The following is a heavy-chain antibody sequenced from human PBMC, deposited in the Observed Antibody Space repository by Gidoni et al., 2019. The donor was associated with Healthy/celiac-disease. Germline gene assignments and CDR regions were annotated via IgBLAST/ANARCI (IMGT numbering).Heavy chain of an antibody. V-gene: IGHV4-59*01. CDR1: GGSISSYY. CDR3: GGGSSSWYFDY. Sequence: QVQLQESGPGLVKPSETLSLTCTVSGGSISSYYWSWIRQPPGKGLEWIGYIYYSGSTNYNPSLKSRVTISVDTSKNQFSLKLSSVTAADTAVYYCGGGSSSWYFDYWGQGTLVTVSS. CDR2: IYYSGST. J-gene: IGHJ4*02. D-gene: IGHD6-13*01.